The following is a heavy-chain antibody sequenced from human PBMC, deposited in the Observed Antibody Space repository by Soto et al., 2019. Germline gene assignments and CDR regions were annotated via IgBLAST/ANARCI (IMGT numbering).Heavy chain of an antibody. CDR3: ARSQGSSTSLEIYYYYCYGMDV. CDR2: IIPISDTT. J-gene: IGHJ6*02. V-gene: IGHV1-69*01. CDR1: GGTFSSYA. D-gene: IGHD2-2*01. Sequence: QVQLVQSGAEVKKPGSSVKVSCKASGGTFSSYAISWVRQAPGQGLEWMGGIIPISDTTNYAQKFQGRVTITADESTSTAYMELSSLRSEVTAVYYCARSQGSSTSLEIYYYYCYGMDVWGQGTTVTVSS.